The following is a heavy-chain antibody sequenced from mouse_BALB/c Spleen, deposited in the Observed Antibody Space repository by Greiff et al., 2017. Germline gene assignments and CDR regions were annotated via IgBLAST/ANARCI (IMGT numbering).Heavy chain of an antibody. CDR1: GYSITSDYA. D-gene: IGHD2-1*01. Sequence: DVKLVESGPGLVKPSQSLSLTCTVTGYSITSDYAWNWIRQFPGNKLEWMGYISYSGSTSYNPSLKSRISITRDTSKNQFFLQLNSVTTEETATYYCARRDGNYAMDYWGQGTSVTVSS. V-gene: IGHV3-2*02. CDR3: ARRDGNYAMDY. J-gene: IGHJ4*01. CDR2: ISYSGST.